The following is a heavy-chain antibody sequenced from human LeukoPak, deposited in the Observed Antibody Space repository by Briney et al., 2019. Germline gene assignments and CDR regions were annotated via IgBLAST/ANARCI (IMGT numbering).Heavy chain of an antibody. CDR3: ARDEGGYCSSTSCGSFDY. D-gene: IGHD2-2*01. CDR2: ISSSSSTI. J-gene: IGHJ4*02. V-gene: IGHV3-48*01. Sequence: GGSLRLSCAASGFTFSSYSMNWVRQAPGKGLEWVSYISSSSSTIYYADSVKGRFTISRDNAKNSLYLQMNSLRAEDTAVYYCARDEGGYCSSTSCGSFDYWGQGTLVTVSS. CDR1: GFTFSSYS.